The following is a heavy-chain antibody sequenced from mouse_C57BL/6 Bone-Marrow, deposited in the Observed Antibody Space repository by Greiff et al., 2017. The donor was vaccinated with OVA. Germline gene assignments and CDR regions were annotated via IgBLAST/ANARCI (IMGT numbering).Heavy chain of an antibody. D-gene: IGHD2-5*01. CDR1: GYTFTDYY. Sequence: VQLQQSGPVLVKPGASVKMSCKASGYTFTDYYMNWVKQSHGKSLEWIGVINPYNGGTSYNQKFKGKATLTVDKSSSTAYMELNSLTSEDSAVYYCARSYYSTLFYYAMDYWGQGTSVTVSS. J-gene: IGHJ4*01. V-gene: IGHV1-19*01. CDR3: ARSYYSTLFYYAMDY. CDR2: INPYNGGT.